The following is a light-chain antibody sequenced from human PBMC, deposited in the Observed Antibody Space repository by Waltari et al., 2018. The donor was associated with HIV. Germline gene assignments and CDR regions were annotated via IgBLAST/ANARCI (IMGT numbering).Light chain of an antibody. V-gene: IGLV1-40*01. CDR3: QSYDNALSGSL. CDR2: GNT. J-gene: IGLJ2*01. Sequence: QSVLTQPPSVSGAPGQRVPIPCTGPTPNLGAGYDVHGYQQLPGTAPKLLVFGNTNRPSGVPDRFSGSKSGTSASLAITGLQAGDEGDYYCQSYDNALSGSLFGGGTKVTVL. CDR1: TPNLGAGYD.